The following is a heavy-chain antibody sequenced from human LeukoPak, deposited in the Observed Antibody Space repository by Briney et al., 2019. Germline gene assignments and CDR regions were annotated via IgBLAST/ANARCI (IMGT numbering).Heavy chain of an antibody. CDR2: INHSGST. Sequence: SETLSLTCAVYGGSFSGYYWSWIRQPPGKGLEWIGEINHSGSTNYNPSLKSRVTISVDTSKNQFSLKLSSVTTADTAVYYCARRGLTAAAAPDYWGQGTLVTVSS. D-gene: IGHD6-13*01. CDR3: ARRGLTAAAAPDY. CDR1: GGSFSGYY. J-gene: IGHJ4*02. V-gene: IGHV4-34*01.